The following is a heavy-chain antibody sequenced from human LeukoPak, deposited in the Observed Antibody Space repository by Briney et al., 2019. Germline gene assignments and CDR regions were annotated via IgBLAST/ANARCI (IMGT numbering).Heavy chain of an antibody. CDR2: INPIFGRA. CDR3: ARDRIAVTGRKYYYYIDV. J-gene: IGHJ6*03. D-gene: IGHD6-19*01. CDR1: GGTFSSYA. V-gene: IGHV1-69*06. Sequence: SVKVSCKASGGTFSSYAISWVRQAPGQGLEWMGGINPIFGRANYAQKFQGRVTIIADKSTRTAYMELSSLRSEDKAMYYCARDRIAVTGRKYYYYIDVWGKGTTVTVSS.